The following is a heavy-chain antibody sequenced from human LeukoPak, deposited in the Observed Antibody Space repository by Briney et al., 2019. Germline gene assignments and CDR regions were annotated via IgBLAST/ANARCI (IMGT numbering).Heavy chain of an antibody. CDR2: INSDGTIT. CDR1: GFTFSSYW. J-gene: IGHJ3*02. V-gene: IGHV3-74*01. Sequence: GALRLSCEASGFTFSSYWLHWVRQAPGEGLVWVSRINSDGTITTYADSMKGRFTISRDNAKNTLYLQMNSLRAEDTAVYYCARLNWVGTFDIWGQGTMVAVSS. CDR3: ARLNWVGTFDI. D-gene: IGHD7-27*01.